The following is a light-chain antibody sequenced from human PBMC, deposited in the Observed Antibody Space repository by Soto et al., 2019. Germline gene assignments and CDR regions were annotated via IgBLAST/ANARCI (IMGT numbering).Light chain of an antibody. V-gene: IGLV2-23*01. CDR1: SSDVGSSNL. J-gene: IGLJ1*01. CDR2: EGS. CDR3: CSFAGSTTFYV. Sequence: QSVLTQPASVSGSPGQSITISCNGTSSDVGSSNLVSWYQQHPGKAPKLIIYEGSRRPSGVSGRFSGSKSGNTASLTISGLQAEDEADYYCCSFAGSTTFYVFGTGTKVTVL.